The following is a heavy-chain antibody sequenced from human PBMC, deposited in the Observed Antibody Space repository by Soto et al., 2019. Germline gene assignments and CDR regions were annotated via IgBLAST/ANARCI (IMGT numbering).Heavy chain of an antibody. D-gene: IGHD4-17*01. Sequence: PSETLSLTCSVSGGSFNGFFWSWIRQAPGKGLEWIGEVNHSGTTKYSPALKSRVTMSADTSKNLFFLNLTSVTAADTAVYYCASPMTTVTRSAFDIWGQGTMVTVSS. CDR1: GGSFNGFF. J-gene: IGHJ3*02. V-gene: IGHV4-34*01. CDR2: VNHSGTT. CDR3: ASPMTTVTRSAFDI.